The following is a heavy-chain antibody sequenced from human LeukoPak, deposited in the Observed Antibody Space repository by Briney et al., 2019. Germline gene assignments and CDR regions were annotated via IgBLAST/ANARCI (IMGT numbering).Heavy chain of an antibody. Sequence: GGSLRLSCAASGFTFSSYAMHWVRQAPGKGLEWVAVISYDGRNKYYADSVKGRFTISRDNSKNTLYLQMNSLRAEDTAVYYCAKEAAFDIWGQGTMVTVSS. J-gene: IGHJ3*02. CDR3: AKEAAFDI. CDR1: GFTFSSYA. CDR2: ISYDGRNK. V-gene: IGHV3-30-3*01.